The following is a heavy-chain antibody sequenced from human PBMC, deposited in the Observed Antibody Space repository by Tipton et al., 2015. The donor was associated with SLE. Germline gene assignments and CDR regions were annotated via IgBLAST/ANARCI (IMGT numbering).Heavy chain of an antibody. CDR2: IYSGGDT. D-gene: IGHD3-16*01. CDR3: ARVPWGMGAFDI. J-gene: IGHJ3*02. Sequence: SLRLSCAVSGFSVSNCYMTWVRQAPGRGLEWVSIIYSGGDTYYTDSVKGRFTISRDNSKNTLYLQMSDLRAVDTAVYYCARVPWGMGAFDIWGQGTMVTVSS. V-gene: IGHV3-53*01. CDR1: GFSVSNCY.